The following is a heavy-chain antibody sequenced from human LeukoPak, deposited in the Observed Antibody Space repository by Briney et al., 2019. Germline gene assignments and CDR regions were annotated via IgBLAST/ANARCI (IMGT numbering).Heavy chain of an antibody. D-gene: IGHD4-23*01. V-gene: IGHV3-30*14. Sequence: GGSLRLSCAASEFTFSNYLMHWVRQAPGKGLEWVAVISYDGSSKYYAESVQGRFTISRDNSKNMLYLQMDSLRVEDTAVYYCARDYGGNYWGQGTLVTVSS. CDR2: ISYDGSSK. CDR1: EFTFSNYL. CDR3: ARDYGGNY. J-gene: IGHJ4*02.